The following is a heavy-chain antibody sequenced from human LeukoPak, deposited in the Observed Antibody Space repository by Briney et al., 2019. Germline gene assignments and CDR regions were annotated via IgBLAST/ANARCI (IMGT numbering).Heavy chain of an antibody. CDR1: GYTFTGYY. V-gene: IGHV1-2*02. Sequence: ASVKVSCKASGYTFTGYYIHWVRQAPGQGLEWMGWINPNSGGTNYAQKFQGRVTMTRDTSISTAYMELSRLRSDDTAVYYCARGMDTAMVNHAFDIWGQGTMVTVSS. J-gene: IGHJ3*02. CDR2: INPNSGGT. CDR3: ARGMDTAMVNHAFDI. D-gene: IGHD5-18*01.